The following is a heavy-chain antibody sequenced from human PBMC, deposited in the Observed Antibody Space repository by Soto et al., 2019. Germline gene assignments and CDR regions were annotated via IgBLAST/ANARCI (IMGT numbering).Heavy chain of an antibody. D-gene: IGHD5-12*01. Sequence: GASVKVSCKASGYTFTSYVISRVRQAPGQGLEWMGWISAYNGNTNYAQKLQGRVTMTTDTSTSTAYMELRSLRSDDTAVYYCARAHGWAGYGKNWFDPWGQGTLVTVSS. CDR2: ISAYNGNT. J-gene: IGHJ5*02. CDR1: GYTFTSYV. CDR3: ARAHGWAGYGKNWFDP. V-gene: IGHV1-18*01.